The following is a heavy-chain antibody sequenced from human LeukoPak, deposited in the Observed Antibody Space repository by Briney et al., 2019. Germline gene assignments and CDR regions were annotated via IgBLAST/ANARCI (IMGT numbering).Heavy chain of an antibody. CDR2: ISDDGDNK. CDR3: AKARIAEV. CDR1: GFTFSNYG. V-gene: IGHV3-30*18. D-gene: IGHD6-13*01. Sequence: PGGSLGLSCAASGFTFSNYGMHWVRQPPGKGLEWVTFISDDGDNKHYADSVKGRLTASRDNSKSTLFLQMNSLRAEDTAVYYCAKARIAEVWGQGTLVTVSS. J-gene: IGHJ4*02.